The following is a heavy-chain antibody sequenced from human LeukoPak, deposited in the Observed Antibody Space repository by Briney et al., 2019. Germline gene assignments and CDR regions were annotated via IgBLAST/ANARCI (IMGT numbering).Heavy chain of an antibody. CDR2: IYYSGST. CDR3: ARRGTGYSSVAFDI. J-gene: IGHJ3*02. Sequence: KASETLSLTCTVSGGSINSSSYYWGWIRQPPGKGLEWIGSIYYSGSTYYNPTLKSRVTISVDTSKNQFSLKVSSVTAADTAVYYCARRGTGYSSVAFDIWGQGTMVTVSS. CDR1: GGSINSSSYY. V-gene: IGHV4-39*01. D-gene: IGHD5-18*01.